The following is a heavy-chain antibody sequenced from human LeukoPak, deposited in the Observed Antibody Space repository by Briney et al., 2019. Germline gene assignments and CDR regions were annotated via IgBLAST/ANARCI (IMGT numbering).Heavy chain of an antibody. D-gene: IGHD3-3*01. CDR2: ISGSGGST. CDR3: ASQRLDLRFLEWLLLFDY. J-gene: IGHJ4*02. V-gene: IGHV3-23*01. CDR1: GFTFSSYA. Sequence: GGSLRLSCAASGFTFSSYAMSWVRQAPGKGLEWVSAISGSGGSTYYADSVKGRFTISRDNSKNTLYLQMNSLRAEDTAVYYCASQRLDLRFLEWLLLFDYWGQGTLVTVSS.